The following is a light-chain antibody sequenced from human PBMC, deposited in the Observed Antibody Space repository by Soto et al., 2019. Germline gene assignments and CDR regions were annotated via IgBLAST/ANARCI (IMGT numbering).Light chain of an antibody. CDR1: SSDVGGYNF. Sequence: QSVLTQPASVSGSPGQSITISCTGTSSDVGGYNFVSWYRQDPGKAPKLLIYEVNNRPSGISNRFSGSKSGILASLTISGLQAEDEADYYCSSYTTSSTFVFGSGTKVTVL. J-gene: IGLJ1*01. CDR3: SSYTTSSTFV. V-gene: IGLV2-14*01. CDR2: EVN.